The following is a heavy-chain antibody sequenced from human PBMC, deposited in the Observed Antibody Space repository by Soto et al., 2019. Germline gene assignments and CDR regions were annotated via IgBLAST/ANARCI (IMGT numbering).Heavy chain of an antibody. J-gene: IGHJ4*02. CDR1: GASTSSHYH. CDR2: IFNSGTT. D-gene: IGHD1-26*01. Sequence: QVQLQESGPGLVKPSQTLSLPCSFSGASTSSHYHWTWIRHPPGKGLEWMGYIFNSGTTFYNPSLTRRLSISMDTSGNHFSLELRSVTAADTAVYYCALALGPTTGLDYWGQGTLVTVSS. CDR3: ALALGPTTGLDY. V-gene: IGHV4-31*02.